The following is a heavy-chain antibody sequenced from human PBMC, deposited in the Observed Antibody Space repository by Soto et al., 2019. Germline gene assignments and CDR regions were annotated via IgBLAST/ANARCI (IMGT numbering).Heavy chain of an antibody. CDR2: IIPIFGTA. D-gene: IGHD3-10*01. J-gene: IGHJ5*02. Sequence: SVKVSCKASGGTFSSYAISWVRQAPGQGLEWMGGIIPIFGTANYAQKFQGRVTITADESTSTVYMELSSLRSEDTAVYYCARDYYGLTSGWFDPWGQGTLVTVSS. CDR3: ARDYYGLTSGWFDP. V-gene: IGHV1-69*13. CDR1: GGTFSSYA.